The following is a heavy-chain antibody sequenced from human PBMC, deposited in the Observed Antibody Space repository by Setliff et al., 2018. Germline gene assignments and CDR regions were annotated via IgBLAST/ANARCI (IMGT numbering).Heavy chain of an antibody. CDR1: GFTFSSYA. CDR3: ARDQQQQLRATFQH. CDR2: ISYDGSNK. V-gene: IGHV3-30-3*01. Sequence: LRLSCAASGFTFSSYAMHWVRQAPGKGLEWVAVISYDGSNKYYADSVKGRFTISRDNSKNTLYLQMNSLRAEDTAVYYCARDQQQQLRATFQHWGQGTLVTVSS. D-gene: IGHD6-13*01. J-gene: IGHJ1*01.